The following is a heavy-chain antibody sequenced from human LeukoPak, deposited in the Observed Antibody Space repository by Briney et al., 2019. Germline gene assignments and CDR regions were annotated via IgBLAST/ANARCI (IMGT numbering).Heavy chain of an antibody. CDR1: GFTFSSCA. D-gene: IGHD3-10*01. CDR3: ARDMISYGSAKDYYYGMDV. CDR2: ISGSGGST. Sequence: PGGSLRLSCAASGFTFSSCAMSWVRQAPGKGLEWVSAISGSGGSTYYADSVKGRLTISRDNSKNTLYLQMNSLRAEDTAVYYCARDMISYGSAKDYYYGMDVWGQGTTVTVSS. J-gene: IGHJ6*02. V-gene: IGHV3-23*01.